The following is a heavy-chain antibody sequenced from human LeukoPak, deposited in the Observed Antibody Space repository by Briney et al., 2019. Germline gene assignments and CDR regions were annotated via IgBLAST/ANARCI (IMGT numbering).Heavy chain of an antibody. CDR2: ISAYNDNT. J-gene: IGHJ6*02. CDR1: GYTFISYG. D-gene: IGHD6-6*01. V-gene: IGHV1-18*01. Sequence: VASVKVSCKASGYTFISYGIIWLRQAPGHGLDLMGWISAYNDNTNYAQKFQGRVTMTTDTSTSTAYMELRSLRSDDTAVYYCARGGSSPEGMDVWGQGTTVTVSS. CDR3: ARGGSSPEGMDV.